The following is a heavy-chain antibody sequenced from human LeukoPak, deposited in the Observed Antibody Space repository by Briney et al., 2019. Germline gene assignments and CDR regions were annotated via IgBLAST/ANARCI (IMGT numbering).Heavy chain of an antibody. V-gene: IGHV3-15*07. D-gene: IGHD6-19*01. CDR2: IKSKTDGGTT. CDR1: GFSHAW. J-gene: IGHJ4*02. CDR3: LRDKGSG. Sequence: GGSLRLSCAASGFSHAWMNWVRQAPGKGLEWVGRIKSKTDGGTTDYAAPVKGRFTVSRDDSKTTLYLQMSGLKTEDSGVYYCLRDKGSGWGQGTLVTVSS.